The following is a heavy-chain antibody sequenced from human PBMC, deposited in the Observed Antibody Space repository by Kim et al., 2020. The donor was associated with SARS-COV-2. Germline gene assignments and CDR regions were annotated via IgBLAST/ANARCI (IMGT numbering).Heavy chain of an antibody. CDR3: ARDPNGSGWYGHDYFDY. Sequence: KGRFTISRDNAKNSLYLQMNSLRAEDTAVYYCARDPNGSGWYGHDYFDYWGQGTLVTVSS. J-gene: IGHJ4*02. D-gene: IGHD6-19*01. V-gene: IGHV3-11*06.